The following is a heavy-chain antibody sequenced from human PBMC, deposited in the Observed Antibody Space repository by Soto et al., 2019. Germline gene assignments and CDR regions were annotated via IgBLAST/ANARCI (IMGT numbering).Heavy chain of an antibody. CDR2: INHSGST. D-gene: IGHD6-25*01. J-gene: IGHJ4*02. CDR3: ARDYLHQTMRKYSIGY. CDR1: GGSFSGYY. V-gene: IGHV4-34*01. Sequence: SETLSLTCAVYGGSFSGYYWSWIRQPPGKGLEWIGEINHSGSTNYNPSLKSRVTISVDTSKNQFSLKLRSDDTAVYYCARDYLHQTMRKYSIGYWGQGTLVTVSS.